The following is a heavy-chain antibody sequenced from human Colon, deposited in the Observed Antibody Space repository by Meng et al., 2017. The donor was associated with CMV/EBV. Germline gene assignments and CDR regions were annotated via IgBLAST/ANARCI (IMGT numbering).Heavy chain of an antibody. D-gene: IGHD2-8*01. CDR3: ARGRRYCPNSRCYFFDH. CDR2: FYSGNST. J-gene: IGHJ4*02. Sequence: GGSLRPSCAGSGLTLSSMYMHWVRQAPGKGLEWVSVFYSGNSTDYADSLKGRFTVSRDNSKNTLYLQMNSLRAEDTAIYYCARGRRYCPNSRCYFFDHWGQGTLVTVSS. V-gene: IGHV3-66*02. CDR1: GLTLSSMY.